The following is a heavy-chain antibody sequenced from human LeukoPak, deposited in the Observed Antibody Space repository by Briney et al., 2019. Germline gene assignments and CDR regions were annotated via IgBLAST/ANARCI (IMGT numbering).Heavy chain of an antibody. Sequence: GGSLRLSCTASGFTFGDYAMSWFRQAPGKGLEWVGFIRSKAYGGTTEYATSVKGRFTISRDDSKSIAYLQMNSLKTEDTAVYYCTRGRCSSTSCYTPYYFDYWGQGTLVTVSS. CDR2: IRSKAYGGTT. D-gene: IGHD2-2*02. CDR3: TRGRCSSTSCYTPYYFDY. J-gene: IGHJ4*02. V-gene: IGHV3-49*03. CDR1: GFTFGDYA.